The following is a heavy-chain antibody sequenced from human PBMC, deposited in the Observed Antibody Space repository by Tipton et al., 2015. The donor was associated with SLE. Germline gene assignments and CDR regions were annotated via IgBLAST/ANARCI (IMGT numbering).Heavy chain of an antibody. J-gene: IGHJ4*02. CDR3: ARLPGYSSSWFQGFDY. CDR1: GGSFSGYY. CDR2: INHSGST. Sequence: TLSLTCAVYGGSFSGYYWSWIRQPPGKRLEWIGEINHSGSTNYNPSLKSRVTISVDTSKNQFSLKLSSVTAADTAVYYCARLPGYSSSWFQGFDYWGQGTLVTVSS. D-gene: IGHD6-13*01. V-gene: IGHV4-34*01.